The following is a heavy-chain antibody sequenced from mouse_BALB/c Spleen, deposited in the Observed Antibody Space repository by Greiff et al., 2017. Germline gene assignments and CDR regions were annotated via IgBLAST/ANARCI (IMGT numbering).Heavy chain of an antibody. CDR2: IDPENGNT. D-gene: IGHD1-1*01. J-gene: IGHJ1*01. Sequence: EVKLMESGAELVRPGALVKLSCKASGFNIKDYYMHWVKQRPEQGLEWIGWIDPENGNTIYDPKFQGKASITADTSSNTAYLQLSSLTSEDTAVYYCARDGSSYWYFDVWGAGTTVTVSS. CDR1: GFNIKDYY. V-gene: IGHV14-1*02. CDR3: ARDGSSYWYFDV.